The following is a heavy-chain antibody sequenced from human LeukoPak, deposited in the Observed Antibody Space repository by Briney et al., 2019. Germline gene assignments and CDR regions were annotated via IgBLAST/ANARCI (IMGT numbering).Heavy chain of an antibody. J-gene: IGHJ6*03. Sequence: SETLSLTCTVSGGSVSSYYWSWIRQPPGKGLEWIGYIYYSGSTNYNPSLKSRVTISVDTSKNQFSLKLSSVTAADTAMYYCARGSGAARPNYYYYYMDVWGKGTTVTVSS. CDR3: ARGSGAARPNYYYYYMDV. D-gene: IGHD6-6*01. CDR1: GGSVSSYY. CDR2: IYYSGST. V-gene: IGHV4-59*02.